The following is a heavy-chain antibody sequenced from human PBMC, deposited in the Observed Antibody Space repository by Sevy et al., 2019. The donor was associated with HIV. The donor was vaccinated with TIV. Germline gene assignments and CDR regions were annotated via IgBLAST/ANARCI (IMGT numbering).Heavy chain of an antibody. V-gene: IGHV1-18*01. CDR1: GYTFITYG. Sequence: ASVKVSCKASGYTFITYGITWVRQAPGQGLEWMGWISGDNVHTKYARELQGRVTITTDTSTSTAYLELRSLTSDDTAVDYCARTGYSALDRVAAADSSLDFWGQGTLVTVSS. CDR3: ARTGYSALDRVAAADSSLDF. D-gene: IGHD6-13*01. J-gene: IGHJ4*02. CDR2: ISGDNVHT.